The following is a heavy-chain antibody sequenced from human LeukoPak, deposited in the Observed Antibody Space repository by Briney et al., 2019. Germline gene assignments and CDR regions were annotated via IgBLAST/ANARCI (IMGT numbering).Heavy chain of an antibody. CDR2: IYTSGST. D-gene: IGHD5-24*01. CDR1: GGSISSGSYY. Sequence: SETLSLTCTVSGGSISSGSYYWSWIRQPAGKGLEWIGRIYTSGSTNYNPSLKSRVTISVDTSKNQFSLKLSSVTAADTAVYYCASEYPEMDAFDIWGQGTMVTVSS. V-gene: IGHV4-61*02. CDR3: ASEYPEMDAFDI. J-gene: IGHJ3*02.